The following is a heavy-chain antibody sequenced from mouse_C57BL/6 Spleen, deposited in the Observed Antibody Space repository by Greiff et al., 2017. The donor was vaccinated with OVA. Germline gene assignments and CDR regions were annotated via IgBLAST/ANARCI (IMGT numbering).Heavy chain of an antibody. CDR3: ARGSSWSYFDY. V-gene: IGHV1-82*01. CDR2: IYPGDGDT. Sequence: QVQLQQSGPELVKPGASVKISCKASGYAFSSSWMNWVKQRPGKGLEWIGRIYPGDGDTNYNGKFKGKATLTADKSSSTAYMQLSSLTSEDSAVYFCARGSSWSYFDYWGQGTTLTVSS. D-gene: IGHD1-1*01. J-gene: IGHJ2*01. CDR1: GYAFSSSW.